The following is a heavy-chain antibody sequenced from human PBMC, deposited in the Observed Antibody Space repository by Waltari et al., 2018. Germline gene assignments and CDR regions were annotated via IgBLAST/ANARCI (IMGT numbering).Heavy chain of an antibody. CDR1: GYTFTSYD. CDR2: MNPNSGNT. V-gene: IGHV1-8*03. J-gene: IGHJ6*02. CDR3: ARPSLSNYYYYGMDV. Sequence: QVQLVQSGAEVKKPGASVKVSCKASGYTFTSYDINWVRQATGQGLEWMGWMNPNSGNTGYAQKFQGRVTITADKSTSTAYMELSSLRSEDTAVYYCARPSLSNYYYYGMDVWGQGTTVTVSS.